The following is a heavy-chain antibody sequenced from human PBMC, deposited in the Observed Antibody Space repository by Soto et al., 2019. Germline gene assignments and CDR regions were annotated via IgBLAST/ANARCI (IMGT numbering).Heavy chain of an antibody. CDR1: GFTFSSYA. V-gene: IGHV3-23*01. CDR3: SNPRSGISGTTYGFDP. J-gene: IGHJ5*02. Sequence: GGSLRLSSAASGFTFSSYAMGWVRQAPGKGLEWVSTINDSGGDAYYPDSEKGRFTISRDNSQNTLYLQINSRGGEDTAVYYCSNPRSGISGTTYGFDPWGQGTLVTVSS. D-gene: IGHD1-20*01. CDR2: INDSGGDA.